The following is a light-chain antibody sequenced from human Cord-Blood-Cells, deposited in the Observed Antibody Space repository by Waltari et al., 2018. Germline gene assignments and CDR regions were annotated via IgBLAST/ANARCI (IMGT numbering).Light chain of an antibody. CDR1: QSVSSY. CDR2: AAS. J-gene: IGKJ5*01. Sequence: EIVLTQSSATRSLSPGERATLSCRASQSVSSYLAWYQQKPGQAPMLLIYAASNRATGIPARFSGSGSGTDFTLTISSLEPEDFAVYYCQQRSNWPITFGQGTRLEIK. CDR3: QQRSNWPIT. V-gene: IGKV3-11*01.